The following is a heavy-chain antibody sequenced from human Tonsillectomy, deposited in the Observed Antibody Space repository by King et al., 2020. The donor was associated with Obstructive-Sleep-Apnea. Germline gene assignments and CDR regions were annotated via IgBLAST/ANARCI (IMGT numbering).Heavy chain of an antibody. V-gene: IGHV3-30*18. CDR2: MSNDGSNK. CDR3: AKDPNGDYGWFDS. J-gene: IGHJ5*01. Sequence: VQLVESGGGVVQPGRSLRLSCAASGFTFNNYGMHWVRQAPGKGLEWVAVMSNDGSNKYYADSVKGRFTISRDNSKNTLYLQMNSLRPEDTAIYYCAKDPNGDYGWFDSWGQGTLVTVSS. D-gene: IGHD4-17*01. CDR1: GFTFNNYG.